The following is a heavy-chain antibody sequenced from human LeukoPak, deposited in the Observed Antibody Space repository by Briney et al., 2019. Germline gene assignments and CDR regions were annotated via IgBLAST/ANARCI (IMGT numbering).Heavy chain of an antibody. CDR2: IYYSGST. J-gene: IGHJ2*01. D-gene: IGHD4-23*01. V-gene: IGHV4-31*03. CDR3: ARVFGGNSGFSRPDWYFDL. CDR1: GGSISSGGYY. Sequence: PSQTLSLTCTVSGGSISSGGYYWSWIRQHPGKGLGWIGYIYYSGSTYYNPSLKSRVTISVDTSKNQFSLKLSSVTAADTAVYYCARVFGGNSGFSRPDWYFDLWGRGTLVTVSS.